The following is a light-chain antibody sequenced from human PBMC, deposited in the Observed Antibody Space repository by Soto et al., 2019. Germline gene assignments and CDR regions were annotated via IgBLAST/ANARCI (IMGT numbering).Light chain of an antibody. Sequence: DIVMTQSPESLAVSLGERATINCKSNQSILFSSTGRNHLAWYQQKPGLPPKLIMYWASTRESGVPDRFSGGGSGTDFTLTITSLQAEDAATYYCQHYFRAPFSFGQGTTLQMK. CDR2: WAS. J-gene: IGKJ2*01. CDR1: QSILFSSTGRNH. V-gene: IGKV4-1*01. CDR3: QHYFRAPFS.